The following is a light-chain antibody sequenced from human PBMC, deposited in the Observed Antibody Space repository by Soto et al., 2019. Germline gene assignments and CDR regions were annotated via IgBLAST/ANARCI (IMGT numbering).Light chain of an antibody. CDR3: QHYRLSYT. V-gene: IGKV3-20*01. Sequence: EIVLTQSPGTLSLSPGERATLSCRASQSVSSSYLAWYQQKPGQAPRLLIYGASSRATGIPDRFSGSGSGPPFTLTISTLEPNDFPFYYSQHYRLSYTFPHRTKLDIK. CDR1: QSVSSSY. J-gene: IGKJ2*01. CDR2: GAS.